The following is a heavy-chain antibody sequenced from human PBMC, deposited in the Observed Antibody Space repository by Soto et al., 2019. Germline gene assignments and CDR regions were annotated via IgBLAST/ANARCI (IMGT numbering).Heavy chain of an antibody. J-gene: IGHJ6*02. V-gene: IGHV1-2*04. Sequence: ASLKVSCKASGYTFTGYYMHWVRQAPGQGLEWMGWINPNSGGTNYAQKFQGWVTMTRDTSISTAYMELSRLRSDDTAVYYCAREPPPYGERDYYYGMDVWGQGTTVTVSS. CDR2: INPNSGGT. CDR1: GYTFTGYY. D-gene: IGHD4-17*01. CDR3: AREPPPYGERDYYYGMDV.